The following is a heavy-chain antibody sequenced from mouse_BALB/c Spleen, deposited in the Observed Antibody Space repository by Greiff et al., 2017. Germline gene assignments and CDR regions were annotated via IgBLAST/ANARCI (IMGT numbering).Heavy chain of an antibody. CDR3: ADYGNYYFDY. CDR1: GYTFTSYT. D-gene: IGHD2-1*01. J-gene: IGHJ2*01. CDR2: INPSSGYT. Sequence: VKLMESGAELVRPGASVKMSCKASGYTFTSYTMHWVKQRPGQGLEWIGYINPSSGYTNYNQKFKDKATLTADKSSSTAYMQLSSLTSEDSAVYYCADYGNYYFDYWGQGTTLTVSS. V-gene: IGHV1-4*01.